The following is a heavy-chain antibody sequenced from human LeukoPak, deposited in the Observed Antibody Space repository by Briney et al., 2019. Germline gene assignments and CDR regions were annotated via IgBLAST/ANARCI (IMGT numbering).Heavy chain of an antibody. CDR2: IYNSGSL. D-gene: IGHD3-22*01. CDR3: ARGFMDTYYYDSSTVPGAFDI. CDR1: GGSISGYY. V-gene: IGHV4-59*01. Sequence: SETLSLTCTVSGGSISGYYWSWIRQAPGKGLEWIGYIYNSGSLNYNPSLKSRVAIAVDTSENQFSLKLTSVTAADTAVYYCARGFMDTYYYDSSTVPGAFDIWGQGTMVTVSS. J-gene: IGHJ3*02.